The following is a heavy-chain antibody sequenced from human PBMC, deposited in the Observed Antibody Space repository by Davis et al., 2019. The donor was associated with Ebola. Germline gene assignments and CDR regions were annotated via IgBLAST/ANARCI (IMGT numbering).Heavy chain of an antibody. V-gene: IGHV3-30*02. CDR3: AKDWHTFDY. CDR1: GFTFSTYG. CDR2: IRYDGTDK. Sequence: GESLKISCAASGFTFSTYGMHWVRQAPGKGLEWVSFIRYDGTDKYYADSVKGRFTISRDNSKNTLYLQMNSLRAEDTAVYCCAKDWHTFDYWGQGTLVTVSS. J-gene: IGHJ4*02.